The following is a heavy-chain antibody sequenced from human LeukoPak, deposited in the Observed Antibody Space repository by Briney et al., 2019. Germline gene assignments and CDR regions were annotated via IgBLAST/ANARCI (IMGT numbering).Heavy chain of an antibody. D-gene: IGHD3-10*01. J-gene: IGHJ5*02. CDR1: GFTFSSYW. Sequence: PGGSLRLSCAASGFTFSSYWMSWVRQAPGKGLEWVANIKQDGSEKYYVDSVKGRFTISRDNAKNSPYLQMNSLRAEDTAVYYCARARAELLWFGELYRFDPWGQGTLVTVSS. CDR3: ARARAELLWFGELYRFDP. V-gene: IGHV3-7*01. CDR2: IKQDGSEK.